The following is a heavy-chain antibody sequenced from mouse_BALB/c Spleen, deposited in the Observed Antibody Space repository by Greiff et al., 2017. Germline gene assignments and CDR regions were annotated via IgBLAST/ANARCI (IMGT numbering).Heavy chain of an antibody. CDR2: ISSGGSYT. CDR1: GFTFSSYT. CDR3: TRDQWYPFAY. V-gene: IGHV5-6-4*01. J-gene: IGHJ3*01. D-gene: IGHD2-1*01. Sequence: EVQLVESGGGLVKPGGSLKLSCAASGFTFSSYTMSWVRQTPEKRLEWVATISSGGSYTYYPDSVKGRFTISRDNAKNTLYLQMSSLKSEDTAMYYCTRDQWYPFAYWGQGTLVTVSA.